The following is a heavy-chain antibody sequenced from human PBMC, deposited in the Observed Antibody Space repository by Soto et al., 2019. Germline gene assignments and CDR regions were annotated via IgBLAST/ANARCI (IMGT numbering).Heavy chain of an antibody. J-gene: IGHJ5*02. CDR2: ISYDGRNK. CDR1: GFTFSSYG. CDR3: AKAQVLICGGACYVNWFDP. V-gene: IGHV3-30*18. D-gene: IGHD2-21*02. Sequence: GGSLRLSCAASGFTFSSYGMHWVRQAPGKGLEWVAVISYDGRNKDCADPGKGRFTISGDNSKNTLYLQMNSLRAEDTAVYYCAKAQVLICGGACYVNWFDPWGQGTLVTVSS.